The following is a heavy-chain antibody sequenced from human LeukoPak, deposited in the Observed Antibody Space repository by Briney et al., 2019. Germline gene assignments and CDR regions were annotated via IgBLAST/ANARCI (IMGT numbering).Heavy chain of an antibody. CDR1: GGSISSSSYY. Sequence: SETLSLTCTVSGGSISSSSYYWGWIRQPPGKGLEWIGSIYYSGSTYYNPSLKSRVIISVDTSKNQFSLKLNSVTAADTAVYYCGRSNPDSSGYYGSFDPWGQGILVTVSS. V-gene: IGHV4-39*01. J-gene: IGHJ5*02. CDR3: GRSNPDSSGYYGSFDP. CDR2: IYYSGST. D-gene: IGHD3-22*01.